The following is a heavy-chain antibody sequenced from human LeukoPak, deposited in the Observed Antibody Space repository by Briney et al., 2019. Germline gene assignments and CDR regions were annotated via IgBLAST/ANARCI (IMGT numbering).Heavy chain of an antibody. V-gene: IGHV4-39*01. CDR3: ASSPSGYWWNFDC. CDR1: GRSISRDNYY. D-gene: IGHD3-22*01. Sequence: SQTLSLTSTVSGRSISRDNYYLGWIRQPPGKGLEWIGSIYYSGSTYNNPSLKSRVTISVDTTKNQFSLKLTSVTAADTAVYYCASSPSGYWWNFDCWGQGTLVTVSS. CDR2: IYYSGST. J-gene: IGHJ4*02.